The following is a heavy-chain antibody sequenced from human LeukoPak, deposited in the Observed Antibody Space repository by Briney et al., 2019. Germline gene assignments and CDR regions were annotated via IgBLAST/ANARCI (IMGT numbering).Heavy chain of an antibody. V-gene: IGHV1-46*01. CDR1: GYTFTGYY. Sequence: ASVKVSCKASGYTFTGYYMHWVRQAPGQGLECMGVINPSAGSATYAQKFQGRVTMTSDTSTSTVYMELSSLSSEDTAVYYCARAEYTNGWYDYWGQGTLVTVSS. CDR2: INPSAGSA. J-gene: IGHJ4*02. CDR3: ARAEYTNGWYDY. D-gene: IGHD6-19*01.